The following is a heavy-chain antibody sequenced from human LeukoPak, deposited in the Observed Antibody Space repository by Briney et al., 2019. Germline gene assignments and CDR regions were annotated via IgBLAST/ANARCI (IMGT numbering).Heavy chain of an antibody. J-gene: IGHJ3*02. CDR1: GLTFSSYA. CDR3: AKDRLTIDAFDI. V-gene: IGHV3-23*01. CDR2: ITSNGGTT. D-gene: IGHD1-14*01. Sequence: PGGSLRLSCGASGLTFSSYAMSWVRQAPEKGLEWVSAITSNGGTTYYADSVKGRFTISRDNSKNTLYLQMNSLRAEDTAVFYCAKDRLTIDAFDIWGQGTMVTVSS.